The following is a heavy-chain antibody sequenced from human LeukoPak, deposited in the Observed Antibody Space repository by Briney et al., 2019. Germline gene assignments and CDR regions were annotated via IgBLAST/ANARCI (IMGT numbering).Heavy chain of an antibody. V-gene: IGHV3-23*01. CDR1: GFTFSAYA. Sequence: PGGSLRLSCEASGFTFSAYAMNWVRQAPGKGLEWVSSITITGAATYYADSVKGRFTISRDNSKNTLSLQMNSLSAEDTAVYCCAKASNILTGYPFDHWGQGTLVTVSS. CDR2: ITITGAAT. D-gene: IGHD3-9*01. CDR3: AKASNILTGYPFDH. J-gene: IGHJ4*01.